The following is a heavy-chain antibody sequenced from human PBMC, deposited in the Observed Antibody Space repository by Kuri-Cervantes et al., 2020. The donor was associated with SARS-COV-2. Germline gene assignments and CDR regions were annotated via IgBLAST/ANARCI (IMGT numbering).Heavy chain of an antibody. CDR3: ASLGWTADWYFDL. V-gene: IGHV3-48*03. Sequence: GGSLRLSCAAAGFTLRMYEMNWVRQATGKGLEWVSYISSSGSTIFYADSVNGRFTISRDHANNSLYLKMNSLRAEDTALYYCASLGWTADWYFDLWGRGNLVTVSS. J-gene: IGHJ2*01. CDR1: GFTLRMYE. CDR2: ISSSGSTI. D-gene: IGHD3/OR15-3a*01.